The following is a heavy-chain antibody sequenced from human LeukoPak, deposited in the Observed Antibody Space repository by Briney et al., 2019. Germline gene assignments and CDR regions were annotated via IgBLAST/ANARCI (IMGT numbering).Heavy chain of an antibody. J-gene: IGHJ4*02. CDR2: ISGSGGST. D-gene: IGHD6-6*01. Sequence: PGGSLRLSCAASGFTFSRYWMSWVRQAPGKGLEWVSAISGSGGSTYYADSVKGRFTISRDNSKNTLYLQMNSLRAEDTAVYYCAKGPHPYSSSSEDYFDYWGQGTLVTVSS. CDR1: GFTFSRYW. V-gene: IGHV3-23*01. CDR3: AKGPHPYSSSSEDYFDY.